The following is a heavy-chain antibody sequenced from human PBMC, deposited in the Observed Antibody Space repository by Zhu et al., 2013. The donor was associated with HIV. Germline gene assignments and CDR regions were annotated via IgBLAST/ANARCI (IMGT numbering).Heavy chain of an antibody. V-gene: IGHV4-39*07. Sequence: QVQLQESGPGLVKPSETLSLTCTVSGGSISSSSYYWGWIRQPPGKGLEWIGSIYYSGSTYYNPSLKSRVTISVDTSKNQFSLKLSSVTAADTAVYYCARVPRLGELSLLIDYWAREPWSPSPQ. CDR1: GGSISSSSYY. CDR2: IYYSGST. D-gene: IGHD3-16*02. CDR3: ARVPRLGELSLLIDY. J-gene: IGHJ4*02.